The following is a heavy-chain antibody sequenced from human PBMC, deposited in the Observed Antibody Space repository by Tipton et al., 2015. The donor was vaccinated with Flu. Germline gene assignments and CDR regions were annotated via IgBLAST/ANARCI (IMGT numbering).Heavy chain of an antibody. CDR2: ISIGGRT. Sequence: LRLSCTVSGGSINSYFWSWIRQPAGKGLEWIGCISIGGRTNYNPSLKSRVTMSVDLSNNHISLRLTSVTAADTAVYYCARERRGGWPRYDAFDIWGQGTMVTVSS. CDR1: GGSINSYF. CDR3: ARERRGGWPRYDAFDI. V-gene: IGHV4-4*07. D-gene: IGHD6-19*01. J-gene: IGHJ3*02.